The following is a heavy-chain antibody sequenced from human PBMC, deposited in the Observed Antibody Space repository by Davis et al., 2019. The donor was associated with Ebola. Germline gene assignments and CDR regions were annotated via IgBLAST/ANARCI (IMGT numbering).Heavy chain of an antibody. V-gene: IGHV1-18*01. D-gene: IGHD4/OR15-4a*01. CDR3: ARDEDYNPLVY. Sequence: ASVKVSCKASGYTFSDYFMHWVRQAPGQGLEWMGWISAYNGDTKYAQRLQGRLTITTDTSTSTAYMELRNLRSDDTAVYYCARDEDYNPLVYWGQGTLVTVSS. J-gene: IGHJ4*02. CDR1: GYTFSDYF. CDR2: ISAYNGDT.